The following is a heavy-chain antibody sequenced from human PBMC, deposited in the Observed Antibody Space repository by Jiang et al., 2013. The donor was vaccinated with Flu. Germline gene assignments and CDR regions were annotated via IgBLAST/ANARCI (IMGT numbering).Heavy chain of an antibody. Sequence: FSSYGMHWVRQAPGKGLEWVAVIWYDGSNKYYADSVKGRFTISRDNSKNTLYLQMNSLRAEDTAVYYCAVTFPDQLYEWGQGTLVTVSS. J-gene: IGHJ4*02. CDR2: IWYDGSNK. D-gene: IGHD2/OR15-2a*01. CDR1: FSSYG. CDR3: AVTFPDQLYE. V-gene: IGHV3-33*01.